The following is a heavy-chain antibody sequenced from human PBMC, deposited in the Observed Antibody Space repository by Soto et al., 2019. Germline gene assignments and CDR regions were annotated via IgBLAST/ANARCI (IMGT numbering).Heavy chain of an antibody. V-gene: IGHV3-48*03. CDR3: ARVGYSSGWSTFDY. D-gene: IGHD6-19*01. CDR1: GFTFSSYE. CDR2: ISSSGSTI. Sequence: EVQLVESGGGLVQPGGSLRLSCAASGFTFSSYEMNWVRQAPGKGLELVSYISSSGSTIYYADSVKGRFTISRDNAKNSLYLQMNSLRAEDTAVYYCARVGYSSGWSTFDYWGQGTLVTVSS. J-gene: IGHJ4*02.